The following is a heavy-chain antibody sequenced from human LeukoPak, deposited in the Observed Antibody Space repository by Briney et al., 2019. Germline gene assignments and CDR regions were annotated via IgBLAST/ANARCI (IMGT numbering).Heavy chain of an antibody. CDR2: IYYSGST. D-gene: IGHD5-24*01. J-gene: IGHJ4*02. V-gene: IGHV4-39*01. CDR1: GGSVTTGRYY. CDR3: ARGARAGYNLEPFDY. Sequence: SETLSLTCTVSGGSVTTGRYYWGWIRQPPGKGLEWIGSIYYSGSTYYNPSLKSRVTISVDTSKNQFSLKLSSVTAADTAVYYCARGARAGYNLEPFDYWGQGTLVTVSS.